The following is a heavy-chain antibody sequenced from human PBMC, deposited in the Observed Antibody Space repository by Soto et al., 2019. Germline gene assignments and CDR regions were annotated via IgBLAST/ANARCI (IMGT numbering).Heavy chain of an antibody. Sequence: SETLSLTCTVSGGSISNYYWSWIRQPPGKGLEWIGYIYYTGTTNYNPSLKSRVTISVDTSKNQFSLKLSSVTAADTAVYYCARDSVAGNFDYWGQGTLVTVSS. V-gene: IGHV4-59*01. J-gene: IGHJ4*02. CDR3: ARDSVAGNFDY. CDR1: GGSISNYY. D-gene: IGHD6-19*01. CDR2: IYYTGTT.